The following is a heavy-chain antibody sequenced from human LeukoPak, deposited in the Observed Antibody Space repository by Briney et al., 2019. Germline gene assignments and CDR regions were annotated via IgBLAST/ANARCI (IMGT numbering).Heavy chain of an antibody. CDR1: GFTFTKYW. Sequence: GESLKISCRGSGFTFTKYWIAWVRQMPGKGLAWMGIISPGDSDTVYSPSFRGQVTILADKSVSTAYLQWNSLKTSDSAMYYCARRRYSGGNSAWLDPWGQGTLVTVSS. J-gene: IGHJ5*02. D-gene: IGHD4-23*01. CDR2: ISPGDSDT. CDR3: ARRRYSGGNSAWLDP. V-gene: IGHV5-51*01.